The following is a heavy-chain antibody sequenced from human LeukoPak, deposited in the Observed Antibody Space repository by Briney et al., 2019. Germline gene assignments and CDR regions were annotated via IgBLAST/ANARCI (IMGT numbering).Heavy chain of an antibody. D-gene: IGHD4-17*01. CDR3: ARDLFFYGDSKIGY. CDR2: ISYDGSNK. J-gene: IGHJ4*02. CDR1: GFTFDDYG. V-gene: IGHV3-30*03. Sequence: GGSLRLSCAASGFTFDDYGMSWVRQAPGKGLEWVAVISYDGSNKYYADSVKGRFTISRDNSKNTLYLQMNSLRAEDTAVYYCARDLFFYGDSKIGYWGQGTLVTVSS.